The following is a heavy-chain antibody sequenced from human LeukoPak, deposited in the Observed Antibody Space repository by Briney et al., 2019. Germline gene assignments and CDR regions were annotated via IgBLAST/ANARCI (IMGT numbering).Heavy chain of an antibody. CDR1: GGSISSYY. J-gene: IGHJ4*02. D-gene: IGHD1-26*01. CDR3: ARYLRIEGKYYFDF. CDR2: IYYSGST. Sequence: SDTLSLTCTVSGGSISSYYWSWIRQPPGKGLAWIGYIYYSGSTNYNPSLKSRVTMSVDTSKNQFSLKLISVTAADTAVYYCARYLRIEGKYYFDFWGQGTLVTVSS. V-gene: IGHV4-59*07.